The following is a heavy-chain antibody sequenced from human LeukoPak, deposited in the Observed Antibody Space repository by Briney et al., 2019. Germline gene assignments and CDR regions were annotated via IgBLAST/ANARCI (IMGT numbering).Heavy chain of an antibody. J-gene: IGHJ4*02. CDR2: ISSSGSTI. CDR1: GFTFSDYY. V-gene: IGHV3-11*04. D-gene: IGHD6-6*01. Sequence: GGSLRLSCAASGFTFSDYYMSWIRQAPGKGLEWVSYISSSGSTIYYADSVKGRFTISRDNAKNSLYLQMNSLRAEDSAVYYCARDGPSIAADFDCWGQGTLVTVSS. CDR3: ARDGPSIAADFDC.